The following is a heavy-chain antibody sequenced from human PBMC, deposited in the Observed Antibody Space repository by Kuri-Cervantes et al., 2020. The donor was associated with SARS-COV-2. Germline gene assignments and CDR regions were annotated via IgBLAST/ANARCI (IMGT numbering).Heavy chain of an antibody. CDR3: ARDPGYSSSSVYYYYGMDV. CDR2: INPNSGGT. CDR1: GYTFTGYH. Sequence: ASVKVSCKASGYTFTGYHMHWVRQAPGQGLERMGWINPNSGGTNYAQKFQGWVTMTRDTSISTAYMELSRLRSDDTAVYYCARDPGYSSSSVYYYYGMDVWGQGTTVTVSS. D-gene: IGHD6-6*01. J-gene: IGHJ6*02. V-gene: IGHV1-2*04.